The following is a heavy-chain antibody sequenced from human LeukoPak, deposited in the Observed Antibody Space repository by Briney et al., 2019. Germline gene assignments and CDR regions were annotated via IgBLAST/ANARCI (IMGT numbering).Heavy chain of an antibody. Sequence: PSETLSLTCAVYGGSFSGYYWSWIRQPPGKGLEWIGEINHSGSTNHNPSLKSRVTISVDTSKNQFSLKLSSVTAADTAVYYCARALPVVPAANNWFDPWGQGTLVTVSS. CDR2: INHSGST. CDR1: GGSFSGYY. V-gene: IGHV4-34*01. J-gene: IGHJ5*02. D-gene: IGHD2-2*01. CDR3: ARALPVVPAANNWFDP.